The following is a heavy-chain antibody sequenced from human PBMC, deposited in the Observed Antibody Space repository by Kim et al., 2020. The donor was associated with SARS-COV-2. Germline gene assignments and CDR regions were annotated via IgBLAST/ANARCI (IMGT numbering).Heavy chain of an antibody. V-gene: IGHV1-18*01. D-gene: IGHD3-22*01. CDR3: ARFYDSSGYYGEDFDY. Sequence: ASVKVSCKASGYTFTSYGISWVRQAPGQRLEWMGWISAYNGNTNYAQKLQGRVTMTTDTSTSTAYMELRSLRSDDTAVYYCARFYDSSGYYGEDFDYWGQGTLVTVSS. CDR2: ISAYNGNT. J-gene: IGHJ4*02. CDR1: GYTFTSYG.